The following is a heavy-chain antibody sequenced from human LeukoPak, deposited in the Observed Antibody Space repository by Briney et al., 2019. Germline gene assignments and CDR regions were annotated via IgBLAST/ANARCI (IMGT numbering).Heavy chain of an antibody. V-gene: IGHV1-18*01. CDR3: ANIAAATSDAFDI. CDR1: GYTFTSYD. J-gene: IGHJ3*02. Sequence: GASVKVSCKASGYTFTSYDITWVRQAPGQGLEWMGWISRNNVNTNYAQKLQGRVTLTTDTSTSTAYMELSRLRSDDTAVYYCANIAAATSDAFDIWGQGTMVTVSS. D-gene: IGHD6-13*01. CDR2: ISRNNVNT.